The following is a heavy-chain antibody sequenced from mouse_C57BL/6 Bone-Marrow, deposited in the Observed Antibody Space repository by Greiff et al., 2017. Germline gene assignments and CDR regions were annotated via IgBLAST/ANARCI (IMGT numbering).Heavy chain of an antibody. CDR3: AKQGFAY. CDR2: ISSGGSYT. Sequence: EVKLVESGGDLVKPGGSLKLSCAASGFTFSSYGMSWVRQTPDKRLEWVATISSGGSYTYYPDSVKGRFTISRDNAKNTLYLQMSSLKSEDTAMYYCAKQGFAYGGQGTLVTVSA. V-gene: IGHV5-6*01. J-gene: IGHJ3*01. CDR1: GFTFSSYG.